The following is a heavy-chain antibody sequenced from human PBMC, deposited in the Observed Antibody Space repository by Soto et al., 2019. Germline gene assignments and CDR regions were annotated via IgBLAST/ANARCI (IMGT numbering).Heavy chain of an antibody. CDR3: ARKDQSGYFNWFDP. CDR2: IFPSDSDT. CDR1: GYRFTSYW. J-gene: IGHJ5*02. V-gene: IGHV5-51*01. Sequence: GESLKISCRTSGYRFTSYWIAWVRQMPGKGLEWMGIIFPSDSDTRYSPSFQGQVTISADRSTSTVFLQWASLKASDTAVYLCARKDQSGYFNWFDPWGQGTLVTVSS. D-gene: IGHD3-22*01.